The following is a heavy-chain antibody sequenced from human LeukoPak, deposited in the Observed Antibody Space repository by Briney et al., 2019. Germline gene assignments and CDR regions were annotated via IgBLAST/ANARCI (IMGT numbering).Heavy chain of an antibody. CDR3: AREGLYDSSGSRGAFDI. J-gene: IGHJ3*02. D-gene: IGHD3-22*01. Sequence: PGGSLRLSCAASGFTFSSYAMPWVRQAPGKGLEWVAVISYDGSNKYYADSVKGRFTISRDNSKNTLYLQMNSLRAEDTAVYYCAREGLYDSSGSRGAFDIWGQGTMVTVSS. CDR1: GFTFSSYA. V-gene: IGHV3-30-3*01. CDR2: ISYDGSNK.